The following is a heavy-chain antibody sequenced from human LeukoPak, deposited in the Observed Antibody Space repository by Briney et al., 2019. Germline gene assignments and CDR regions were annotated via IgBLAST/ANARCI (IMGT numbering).Heavy chain of an antibody. CDR3: ARDGSSWYNWFDP. CDR2: IYTSGST. CDR1: GGSISSGSYY. D-gene: IGHD6-13*01. Sequence: SETLSLTCTVSGGSISSGSYYWSWIRQPAGKGLEWIGRIYTSGSTNYNPSLKSRVTISVDTSKNQFSLKLRSVTAADTAVYYCARDGSSWYNWFDPWGQGTLVTVSS. J-gene: IGHJ5*02. V-gene: IGHV4-61*02.